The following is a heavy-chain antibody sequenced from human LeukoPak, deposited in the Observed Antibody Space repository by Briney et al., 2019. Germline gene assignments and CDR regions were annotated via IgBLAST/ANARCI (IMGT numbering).Heavy chain of an antibody. CDR2: IGTAGDT. V-gene: IGHV3-13*01. CDR1: GFTFSSYD. J-gene: IGHJ6*02. Sequence: PGGSLRLSCAASGFTFSSYDMHWVRQTTGKGLEWVSAIGTAGDTYYPGSVKGRFTISRENAKNSLYLQMNSLRAGDTAVYYCARVAAAAGTGENYYYGMDVWGQGTTVTVSS. CDR3: ARVAAAAGTGENYYYGMDV. D-gene: IGHD6-13*01.